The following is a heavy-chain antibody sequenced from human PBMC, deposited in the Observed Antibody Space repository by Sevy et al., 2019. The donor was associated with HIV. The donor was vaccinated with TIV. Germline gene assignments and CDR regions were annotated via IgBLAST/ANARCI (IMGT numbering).Heavy chain of an antibody. J-gene: IGHJ4*02. CDR1: GFTFSNNG. CDR2: ISGDTRTI. Sequence: GESLKISCSASGFTFSNNGMDWVRQAPGKGLEWISYISGDTRTIYYANSVRGRFSVYRDNAKNSLFLHMNSLRDDDTAGYYCARNVWGTFRYDDFWGQGTLVTVSS. D-gene: IGHD3-16*02. V-gene: IGHV3-48*02. CDR3: ARNVWGTFRYDDF.